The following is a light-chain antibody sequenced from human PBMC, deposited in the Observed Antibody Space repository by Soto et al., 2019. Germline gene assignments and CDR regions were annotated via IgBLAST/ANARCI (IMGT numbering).Light chain of an antibody. J-gene: IGLJ1*01. Sequence: SALTQPASVSGSPGQSITISCTGTSSDVGGYSYVSWYQQHPGKAPKLMIYEVSNRPSGVSNRFSGSKSGNTASLTISGLQAEDEADYYCSSYTSSSTLVFGTGTKVTVL. CDR3: SSYTSSSTLV. CDR1: SSDVGGYSY. CDR2: EVS. V-gene: IGLV2-14*01.